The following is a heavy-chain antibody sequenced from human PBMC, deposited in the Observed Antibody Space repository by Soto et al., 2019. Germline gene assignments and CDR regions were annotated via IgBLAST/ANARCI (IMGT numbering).Heavy chain of an antibody. V-gene: IGHV3-33*01. CDR2: IWHDGSNQ. CDR1: GFTFSRHG. CDR3: ARDKALDGMDV. Sequence: QEQLVESGGGVVQPGRSQRLSCAVSGFTFSRHGMHWVRQAPGKGLEWVAVIWHDGSNQVYADSVKGRFTISRDNSKNTLYLQLNGLRVEDTAVYYCARDKALDGMDVWGQGTMVTVSS. J-gene: IGHJ6*02.